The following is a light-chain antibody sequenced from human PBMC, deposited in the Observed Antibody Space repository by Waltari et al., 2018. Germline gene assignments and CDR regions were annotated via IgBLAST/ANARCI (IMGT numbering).Light chain of an antibody. V-gene: IGKV3-15*01. CDR3: QQSKIWPA. CDR1: QGISSD. J-gene: IGKJ1*01. Sequence: EIVMTQSPATLSVSPGERATLSCRASQGISSDLAWYQQKPGQAPRFLIFGASTRATGVPARFSGSGSGTEFTLTISSLQSEDFGVYYCQQSKIWPAFGQGTKVEIK. CDR2: GAS.